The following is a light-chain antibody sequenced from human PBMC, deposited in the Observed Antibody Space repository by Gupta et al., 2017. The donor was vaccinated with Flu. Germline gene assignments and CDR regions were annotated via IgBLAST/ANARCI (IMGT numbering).Light chain of an antibody. CDR3: SSYTSSGTYV. J-gene: IGLJ1*01. V-gene: IGLV2-14*01. CDR2: EVS. CDR1: SSDVGTSKY. Sequence: TSSDVGTSKYVSWYQQHPGKAPKLMIYEVSYRPSGVSNRFSGSKSGNTASLTISGLQAEDEADYYCSSYTSSGTYVFGTGTEVTVL.